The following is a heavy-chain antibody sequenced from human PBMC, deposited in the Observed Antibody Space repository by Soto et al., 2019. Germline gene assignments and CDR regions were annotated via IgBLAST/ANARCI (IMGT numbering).Heavy chain of an antibody. CDR1: GGAISSEGYS. CDR3: ACSHVAAHIITAVH. D-gene: IGHD3-10*01. V-gene: IGHV4-30-2*01. CDR2: IYHSGST. Sequence: QLQLQESGSGLVKTSQTLSLTCAVSGGAISSEGYSWSWIRQPQGEGLEWIGYIYHSGSTYYNPSLKSRVTLSVDRPKNQLSVKLSSVTAAYTAVYYWACSHVAAHIITAVHWGQGTLVTVSS. J-gene: IGHJ4*02.